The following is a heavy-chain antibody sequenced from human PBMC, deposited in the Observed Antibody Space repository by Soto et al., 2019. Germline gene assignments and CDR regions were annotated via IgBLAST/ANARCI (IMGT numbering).Heavy chain of an antibody. J-gene: IGHJ4*02. D-gene: IGHD3-3*02. CDR1: GGSISSYY. CDR3: ARQYAFSNYFDY. V-gene: IGHV4-59*01. Sequence: SETLSLTCTVSGGSISSYYWSWIRQPPGKGLEWIGYIYYSGSTNYNPSLKSRVTISVDTSKNQFSLKLSSVTAADTAVYYCARQYAFSNYFDYWGQGTLVTVSS. CDR2: IYYSGST.